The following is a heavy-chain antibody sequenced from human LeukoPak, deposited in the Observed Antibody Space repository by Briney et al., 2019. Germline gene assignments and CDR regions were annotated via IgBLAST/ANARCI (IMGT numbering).Heavy chain of an antibody. Sequence: GSLRLSCAASGFTVSSNYMSWVRQAPGKGLEWVSVIYSGGSTYYADSVKGRFTISRHNSKNTLYLQMNSLRAEDTAVYYCARDLTVYYYDSSGLEHWGQGTLVTVSS. V-gene: IGHV3-53*01. J-gene: IGHJ1*01. CDR3: ARDLTVYYYDSSGLEH. CDR1: GFTVSSNY. D-gene: IGHD3-22*01. CDR2: IYSGGST.